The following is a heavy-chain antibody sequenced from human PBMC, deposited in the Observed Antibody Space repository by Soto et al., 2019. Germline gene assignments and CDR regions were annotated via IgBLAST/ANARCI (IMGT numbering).Heavy chain of an antibody. J-gene: IGHJ6*03. Sequence: SETLSLTCTVSGGSISSSSYYWGWIRQPPGKGLEWIGSIYYSGSTYYNPSLKSRVTISVDTSKNQFSLKLSSVTAADTAVYYCARGVTRNRLYQLLSGDYYYYMDFRGKGTTVTGSS. V-gene: IGHV4-39*01. D-gene: IGHD2-2*01. CDR3: ARGVTRNRLYQLLSGDYYYYMDF. CDR1: GGSISSSSYY. CDR2: IYYSGST.